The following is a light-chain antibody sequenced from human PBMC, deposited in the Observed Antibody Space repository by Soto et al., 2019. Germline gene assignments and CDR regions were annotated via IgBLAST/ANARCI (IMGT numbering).Light chain of an antibody. J-gene: IGLJ2*01. CDR3: QSYDSSLSGSV. Sequence: QSVLTQPPSVSGAPGQRVTFSCTGSSSNIGAGYDVHWYQQLPGTAPKLLIYGNSNRPSGVPDRFSGSKSGTSASLAITGLQAEDEADYYCQSYDSSLSGSVFDGGTKLTVL. V-gene: IGLV1-40*01. CDR1: SSNIGAGYD. CDR2: GNS.